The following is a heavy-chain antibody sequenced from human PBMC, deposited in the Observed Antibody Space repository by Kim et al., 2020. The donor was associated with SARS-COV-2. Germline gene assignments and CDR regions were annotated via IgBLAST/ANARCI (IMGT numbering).Heavy chain of an antibody. CDR1: GYTFTSYG. D-gene: IGHD6-19*01. CDR2: ISAYNGNT. Sequence: ASVKVSCKASGYTFTSYGISWVRQAPGQGLEWMGWISAYNGNTNYAQKLQGRVTMTTDTSTSTAYMELRSLRSDDTAVYYCARNSKLEQWLVREYYYYGMDVWGQVTTVAVSS. CDR3: ARNSKLEQWLVREYYYYGMDV. J-gene: IGHJ6*02. V-gene: IGHV1-18*01.